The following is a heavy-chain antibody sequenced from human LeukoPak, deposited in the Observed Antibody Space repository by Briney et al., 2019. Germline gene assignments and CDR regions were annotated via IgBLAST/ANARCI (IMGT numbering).Heavy chain of an antibody. Sequence: RTSETLSLTCTVSGYSVSSGYFWGWIRQPPGKGLEWIGSIYHSGRTYYNPSLKSRVSISVDTSKNQFSLKLTSVTAADTAVYYCARDFDYWGQGTLVTVSS. CDR1: GYSVSSGYF. CDR2: IYHSGRT. V-gene: IGHV4-38-2*02. CDR3: ARDFDY. J-gene: IGHJ4*02.